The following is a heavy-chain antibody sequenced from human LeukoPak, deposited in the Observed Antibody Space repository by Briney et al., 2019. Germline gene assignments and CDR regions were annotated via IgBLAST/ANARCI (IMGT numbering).Heavy chain of an antibody. CDR3: ARAPPHYDILTGYYTNYFDY. CDR1: GGSISSYY. CDR2: IYYSGST. J-gene: IGHJ4*02. V-gene: IGHV4-59*01. Sequence: SETLSLTCTVSGGSISSYYWSWIRQPPGKGLEWIGYIYYSGSTNYNPSLKSRVTISVDTSKNQFSLKLSSVTAADTAVYYCARAPPHYDILTGYYTNYFDYWGQGTLVTVSS. D-gene: IGHD3-9*01.